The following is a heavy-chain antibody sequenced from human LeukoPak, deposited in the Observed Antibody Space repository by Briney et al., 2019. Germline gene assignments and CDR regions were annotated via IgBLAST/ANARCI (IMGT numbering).Heavy chain of an antibody. D-gene: IGHD5-12*01. Sequence: GGSLRLSCAASGFTFSSYAMSWVRQAPGKGLEWVSAISGSGGSTHYADSVKGRFTISRDNSKNTLYLQMNSLRAEDTAVYYCAKGGGYSGYDPTKGVDSFDYWGQGTLVTVSS. CDR2: ISGSGGST. J-gene: IGHJ4*02. V-gene: IGHV3-23*01. CDR3: AKGGGYSGYDPTKGVDSFDY. CDR1: GFTFSSYA.